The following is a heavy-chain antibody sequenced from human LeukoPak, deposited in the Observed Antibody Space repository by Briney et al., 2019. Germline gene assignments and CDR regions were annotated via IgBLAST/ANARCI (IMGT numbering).Heavy chain of an antibody. V-gene: IGHV4-39*01. Sequence: SETLSLTCTVSGGSISSSSYYWGWIRQPPGKGLEWIGSRYYSGSTYYNPSLKSRVTISVDTSKNQLSLKMSSVTAADTAVYYCARQSGFLSTFDYWGQGTLVTVSS. D-gene: IGHD5/OR15-5a*01. J-gene: IGHJ4*02. CDR3: ARQSGFLSTFDY. CDR1: GGSISSSSYY. CDR2: RYYSGST.